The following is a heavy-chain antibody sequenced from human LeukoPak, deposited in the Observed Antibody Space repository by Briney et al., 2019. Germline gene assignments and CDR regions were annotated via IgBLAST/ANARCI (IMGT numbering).Heavy chain of an antibody. CDR1: VFTFSRYA. D-gene: IGHD6-19*01. Sequence: PGGALRLSCAASVFTFSRYAMHWVRQAPGKGLEYVSVISSNGGSTYYANSVKGRFTISRDNSKNTLYLQMGSLRAEDMAVYYCARDLDGYSSGGVDYWGQGTLVTVSS. V-gene: IGHV3-64*01. CDR3: ARDLDGYSSGGVDY. CDR2: ISSNGGST. J-gene: IGHJ4*02.